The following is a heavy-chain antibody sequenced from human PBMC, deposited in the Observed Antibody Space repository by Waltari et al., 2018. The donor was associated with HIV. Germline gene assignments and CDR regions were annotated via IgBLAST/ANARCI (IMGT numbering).Heavy chain of an antibody. J-gene: IGHJ4*02. D-gene: IGHD3-10*01. CDR2: MSRRGSTR. CDR3: ARDWGSWSYR. Sequence: EVQLVESGGGWVQPGGSVRLSCAASGFTFSSYEMNWVRKAPGKCLWGFSDMSRRGSTRYYADSVKGRFTIARDNAKHSLYLQRNRLRVDDTAVYYCARDWGSWSYRWSQGPLVTVSS. V-gene: IGHV3-48*03. CDR1: GFTFSSYE.